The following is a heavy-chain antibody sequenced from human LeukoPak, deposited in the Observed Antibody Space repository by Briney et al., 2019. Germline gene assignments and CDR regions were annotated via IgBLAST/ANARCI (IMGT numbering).Heavy chain of an antibody. CDR3: ARPPSLYSSSSPNYFDY. J-gene: IGHJ4*02. CDR1: GGSFSGYY. CDR2: INHSGST. V-gene: IGHV4-34*01. D-gene: IGHD6-6*01. Sequence: SETLSLTCAVYGGSFSGYYWSWIRQPPGKGLEWIGEINHSGSTNYNPSLKSRVTISVDTSKNQFSLKLSSVTAADTAVYYCARPPSLYSSSSPNYFDYWGQGILVTVSS.